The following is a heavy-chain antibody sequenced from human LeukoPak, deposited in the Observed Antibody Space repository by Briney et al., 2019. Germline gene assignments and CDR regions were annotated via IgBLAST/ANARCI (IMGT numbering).Heavy chain of an antibody. D-gene: IGHD2-15*01. V-gene: IGHV4-39*01. CDR1: GDSIRSSSDY. CDR3: ARQSRSGGPGDY. Sequence: SETLSLTCTVSGDSIRSSSDYWGWIRQPPGKGLEWIGSIYYSGSTYYNPSLKSRVTISVDTSKNQFSLKLSSVTAADTAVYYCARQSRSGGPGDYWGQGTLVTVSS. J-gene: IGHJ4*02. CDR2: IYYSGST.